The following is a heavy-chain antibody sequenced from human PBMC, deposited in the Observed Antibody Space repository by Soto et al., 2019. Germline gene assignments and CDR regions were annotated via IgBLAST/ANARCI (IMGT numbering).Heavy chain of an antibody. V-gene: IGHV1-18*01. D-gene: IGHD3-9*01. J-gene: IGHJ2*01. CDR2: ISAYNGNT. CDR3: ARRPKLRYFDWQTGYFDL. CDR1: GYTFTSYG. Sequence: ASVKVSCKASGYTFTSYGISWVRQAPGQGLEWMGWISAYNGNTNYAQKLQGRVTMTTDTSTSTAYMELRSLRSDDTAVYYCARRPKLRYFDWQTGYFDLWGRGTLVTVPQ.